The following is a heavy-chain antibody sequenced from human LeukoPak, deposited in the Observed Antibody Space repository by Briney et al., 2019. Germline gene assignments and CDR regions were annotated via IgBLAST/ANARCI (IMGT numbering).Heavy chain of an antibody. CDR3: TRQDGIAPPYYVDY. V-gene: IGHV1-69*04. J-gene: IGHJ4*02. D-gene: IGHD6-6*01. CDR1: GGTFSSYA. CDR2: IIPILGIA. Sequence: SVKVSCKASGGTFSSYAISWVRQAPGQGLEWMGRIIPILGIANYAQKFQGRVTITADKSTSTAYMELSSLRSEDTAVYYCTRQDGIAPPYYVDYWGQGTLVTVSS.